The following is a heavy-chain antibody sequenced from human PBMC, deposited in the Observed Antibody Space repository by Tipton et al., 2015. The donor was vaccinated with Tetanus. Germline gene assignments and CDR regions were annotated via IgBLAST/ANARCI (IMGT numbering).Heavy chain of an antibody. CDR1: GLDFSNYG. CDR2: ISTGSQT. CDR3: AKGVREALYAFEA. D-gene: IGHD3-3*01. J-gene: IGHJ5*02. V-gene: IGHV3-23*05. Sequence: SLRLSCVTSGLDFSNYGITWVRQAPGKGPEWVSTISTGSQTYFADSVRGRFTISRDNSQSTLYLVMDNLRAEDTALYHCAKGVREALYAFEAWGQGNLVSVS.